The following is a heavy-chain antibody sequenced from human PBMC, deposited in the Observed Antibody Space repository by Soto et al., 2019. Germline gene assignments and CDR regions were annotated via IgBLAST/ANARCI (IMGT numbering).Heavy chain of an antibody. Sequence: GGSLRLSCAASGFTFNKFGIHWGRQAPGKGLEWVAVIWSDGSNKNYADSVKGRFTISRDNSKNTVFLQVNSLRAEDTAVYYCAKDMSGYSSFFGAWGQET. CDR2: IWSDGSNK. CDR3: AKDMSGYSSFFGA. J-gene: IGHJ5*02. D-gene: IGHD6-19*01. CDR1: GFTFNKFG. V-gene: IGHV3-33*06.